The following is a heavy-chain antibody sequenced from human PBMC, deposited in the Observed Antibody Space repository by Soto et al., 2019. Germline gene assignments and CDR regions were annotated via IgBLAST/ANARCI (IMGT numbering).Heavy chain of an antibody. CDR1: GGSISSYY. CDR2: IYYS. V-gene: IGHV4-59*01. CDR3: VRRRVAHLTAYFDY. J-gene: IGHJ4*02. Sequence: PSETLSLTCTVSGGSISSYYWSWIRQPPGKGLEWIAYIYYSASLKTRLTITKDTSKNRVVLTVTNMDPVDTATYYCVRRRVAHLTAYFDYWGPGTLVTVSS. D-gene: IGHD5-12*01.